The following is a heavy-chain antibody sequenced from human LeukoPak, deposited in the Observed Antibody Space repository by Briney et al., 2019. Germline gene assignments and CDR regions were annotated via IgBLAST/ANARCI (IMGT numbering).Heavy chain of an antibody. D-gene: IGHD1-26*01. CDR1: GGSFSGYY. CDR2: ISYSGTT. Sequence: SETLSLTCAVYGGSFSGYYWSWIRQPPGKGLEWIGSISYSGTTYYNPSLKSRVTISVDTSKNQFSLKLSSVTAADTAVYYCGRHPGGSYDYFDYWGQGTLVTVSS. CDR3: GRHPGGSYDYFDY. J-gene: IGHJ4*02. V-gene: IGHV4-34*01.